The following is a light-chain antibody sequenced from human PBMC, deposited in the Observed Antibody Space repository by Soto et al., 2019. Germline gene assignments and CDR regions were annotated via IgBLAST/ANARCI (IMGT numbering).Light chain of an antibody. CDR1: SSDITDNKY. CDR3: NSYVCRNNYV. Sequence: QSVLTQPPSASGSPGQSVTISCTGTSSDITDNKYVSWFQQHPVKAPKVLIYEVNKRPSGVPDRCSGSKSGNAASLTVSGLQADDEADYYCNSYVCRNNYVSGTGTKVTVL. V-gene: IGLV2-8*01. CDR2: EVN. J-gene: IGLJ1*01.